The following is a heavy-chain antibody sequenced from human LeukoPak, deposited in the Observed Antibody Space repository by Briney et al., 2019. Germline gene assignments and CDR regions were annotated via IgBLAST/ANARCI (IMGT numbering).Heavy chain of an antibody. CDR1: GGSISSSSYY. Sequence: PSETLSLTCTVSGGSISSSSYYWGWIRQPPGKGLEWTATIYYSGSTYYNPSLMSRLTVSVDTSKNQFSLKLSSVTAADTAVYYCARQSPNTYNSNWYNWVDPWGQGTLVTVSS. D-gene: IGHD6-13*01. CDR3: ARQSPNTYNSNWYNWVDP. J-gene: IGHJ5*02. V-gene: IGHV4-39*01. CDR2: IYYSGST.